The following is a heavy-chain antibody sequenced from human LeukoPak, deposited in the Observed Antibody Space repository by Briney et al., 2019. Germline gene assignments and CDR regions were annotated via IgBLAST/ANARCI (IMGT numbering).Heavy chain of an antibody. Sequence: ASVKVSCTVSGYTLTELSMDWVRQAPGKGLEWMGGFDPEDGETIYAQKFQGRVTMTEDTSTDTAYMELRSLRSDDTAVYYCARDQGSDFWSGYLGYGMDVWGQGTTVTVSS. V-gene: IGHV1-24*01. CDR2: FDPEDGET. CDR3: ARDQGSDFWSGYLGYGMDV. D-gene: IGHD3-3*01. CDR1: GYTLTELS. J-gene: IGHJ6*02.